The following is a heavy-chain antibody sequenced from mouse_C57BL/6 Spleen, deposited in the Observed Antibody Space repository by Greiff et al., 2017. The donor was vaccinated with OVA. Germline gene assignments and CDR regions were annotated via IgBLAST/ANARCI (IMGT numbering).Heavy chain of an antibody. Sequence: VQLQQSGPELVKPGASVKISCKASGYTFTDYYMNWVKQSHGKSLEWIGDINPNNGGTSYNQKFKGKATLTVDKSSSTAYMELRSLTSEDSAVYYCARTGYSNLARFAYWGQGTLVTVSA. J-gene: IGHJ3*01. CDR2: INPNNGGT. CDR3: ARTGYSNLARFAY. D-gene: IGHD2-5*01. CDR1: GYTFTDYY. V-gene: IGHV1-26*01.